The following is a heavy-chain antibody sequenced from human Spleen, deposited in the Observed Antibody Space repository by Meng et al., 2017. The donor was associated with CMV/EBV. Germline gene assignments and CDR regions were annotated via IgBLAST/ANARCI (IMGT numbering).Heavy chain of an antibody. J-gene: IGHJ6*02. CDR2: ISYDGGNK. D-gene: IGHD6-13*01. Sequence: GESLKISCAASGFTFSSYAIHWVRRAPGKGLEWVAVISYDGGNKYYADSVKGRFTISRDNSKNTLYLQMNSLRPEDTAVYYCASRTAAGSICYYYGMDVWGQGTTVTVSS. V-gene: IGHV3-30*04. CDR1: GFTFSSYA. CDR3: ASRTAAGSICYYYGMDV.